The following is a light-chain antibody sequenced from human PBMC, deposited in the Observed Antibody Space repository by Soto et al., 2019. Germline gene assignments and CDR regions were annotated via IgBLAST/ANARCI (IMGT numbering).Light chain of an antibody. Sequence: QSALTQPASVSGSPGQSITISCTGTSSDVGGYNYVSWYQQHPGKAPKLLIYDVSNRPSGVSNRFSGSKSGNPASLTISGLQAEDEADYYCNSYASSRSYVFGTGTKVTVL. J-gene: IGLJ1*01. CDR3: NSYASSRSYV. V-gene: IGLV2-14*01. CDR2: DVS. CDR1: SSDVGGYNY.